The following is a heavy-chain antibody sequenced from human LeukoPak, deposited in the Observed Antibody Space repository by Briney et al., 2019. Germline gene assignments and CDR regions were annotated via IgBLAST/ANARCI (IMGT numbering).Heavy chain of an antibody. CDR2: IKADGSGK. V-gene: IGHV3-7*01. CDR3: ARDRGWQQFDY. CDR1: GFTFSTSW. Sequence: GSLRLSCVAPGFTFSTSWMTWVRQAPGMGLERVANIKADGSGKYYVDSVRGRFSISRDNAKNSLYLELNNLRAEDTGVYFCARDRGWQQFDYWGQGTLVTVSS. J-gene: IGHJ4*01. D-gene: IGHD5-24*01.